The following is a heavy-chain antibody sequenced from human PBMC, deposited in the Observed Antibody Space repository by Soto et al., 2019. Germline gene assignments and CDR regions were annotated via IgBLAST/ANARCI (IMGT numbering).Heavy chain of an antibody. J-gene: IGHJ4*02. CDR1: GGTFSNYA. V-gene: IGHV1-69*01. CDR2: IIPPFDTT. D-gene: IGHD2-21*01. CDR3: SRGLRGYHIET. Sequence: QVHLLQSGAEVQKPGSSVKVSCRASGGTFSNYAFSWVRQAPGQWLEWMGGIIPPFDTTNYAQKLQGRVCHTADDITTTVEFLFESLLFDDTALYFGSRGLRGYHIETWGQGAQVTVSS.